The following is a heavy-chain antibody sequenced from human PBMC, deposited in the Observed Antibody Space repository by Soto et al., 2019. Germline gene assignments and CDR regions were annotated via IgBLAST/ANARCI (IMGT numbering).Heavy chain of an antibody. V-gene: IGHV3-23*01. Sequence: GGSLRLSCAASGFTFSSYAMSWARQAPGKGLEWVSAISGSGGSTYYADSVKGRFTISRDNSKNTLYLQMNSLRAEDTAVYYCSKNTMVRGYAFDIWGQGTMVTVSS. CDR1: GFTFSSYA. J-gene: IGHJ3*02. D-gene: IGHD3-10*01. CDR3: SKNTMVRGYAFDI. CDR2: ISGSGGST.